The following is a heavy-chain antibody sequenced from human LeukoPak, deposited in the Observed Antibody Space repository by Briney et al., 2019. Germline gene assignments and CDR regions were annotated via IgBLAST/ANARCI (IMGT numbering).Heavy chain of an antibody. CDR1: GGSFSGYF. CDR2: INHSGGT. CDR3: ARAPSGEVESAARGDYLDY. V-gene: IGHV4-34*01. D-gene: IGHD6-13*01. J-gene: IGHJ4*02. Sequence: PSDTLSLTCAVYGGSFSGYFWSWIRQPPGKGLEWIGEINHSGGTNYNPSLKSRVTISVDTSKNQFSLKMNSVTAADAAVYYCARAPSGEVESAARGDYLDYWGQGTLVTVSS.